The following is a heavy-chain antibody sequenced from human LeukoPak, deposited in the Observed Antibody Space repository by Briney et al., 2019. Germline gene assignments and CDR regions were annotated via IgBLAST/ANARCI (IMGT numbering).Heavy chain of an antibody. V-gene: IGHV1-2*02. CDR2: INPNSGGT. Sequence: GASVKVSCETSGYTFTGYYMHWVRQAPGQGLEWMGWINPNSGGTYYQGRVTMTRDTSISTAYMELSSLRSDDTAVYYCARGGYSGTEKPNDYWGQGTLVTVSS. D-gene: IGHD1-26*01. J-gene: IGHJ4*02. CDR1: GYTFTGYY. CDR3: ARGGYSGTEKPNDY.